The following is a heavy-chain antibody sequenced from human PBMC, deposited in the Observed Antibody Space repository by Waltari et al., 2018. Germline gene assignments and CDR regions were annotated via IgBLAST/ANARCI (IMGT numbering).Heavy chain of an antibody. CDR2: INSDGSTT. CDR3: ARAGYYRFDY. CDR1: GFTFSNSW. J-gene: IGHJ4*02. D-gene: IGHD3-22*01. V-gene: IGHV3-74*03. Sequence: EVQLVESGGGLVQPGGSLRLSCEGSGFTFSNSWAHWVRQAPGKGLESLARINSDGSTTKYADSVKGRCTISRDNAKNTLVLAMNSLRAEDTAVYYCARAGYYRFDYWGQGTLVTVSS.